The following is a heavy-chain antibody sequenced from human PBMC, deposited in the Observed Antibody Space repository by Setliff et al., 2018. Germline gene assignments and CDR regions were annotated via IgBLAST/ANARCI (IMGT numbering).Heavy chain of an antibody. D-gene: IGHD5-18*01. J-gene: IGHJ6*02. CDR1: GVAFRNYA. CDR3: ISLWLGYYGLDV. Sequence: GGSLRLSCEGSGVAFRNYAMSWVRQAPGKGLEWVSGISGSADKTHYADSVKGRFTISRDDSKNTLYLQMNSLKTEDTAVYYCISLWLGYYGLDVWGQGTTVTVSS. CDR2: ISGSADKT. V-gene: IGHV3-23*01.